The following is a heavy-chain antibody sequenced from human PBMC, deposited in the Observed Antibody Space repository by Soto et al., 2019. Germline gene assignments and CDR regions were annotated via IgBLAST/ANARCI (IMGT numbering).Heavy chain of an antibody. D-gene: IGHD6-13*01. Sequence: QVTVKESGPVLVKPTETLTLTCTVSGFSLSNAGLGVSWIRQPPGKALEWLAHLFSNDEKSYSTSLKSRLTISKDTSKSPVVLTMTNMDPVDTATYYCASTYSTSWYWFDPWGQGNLVTVSS. J-gene: IGHJ5*02. V-gene: IGHV2-26*04. CDR2: LFSNDEK. CDR3: ASTYSTSWYWFDP. CDR1: GFSLSNAGLG.